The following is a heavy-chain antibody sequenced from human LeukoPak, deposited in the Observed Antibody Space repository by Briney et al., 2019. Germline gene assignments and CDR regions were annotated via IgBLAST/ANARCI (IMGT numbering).Heavy chain of an antibody. CDR1: GGSISSGGYY. D-gene: IGHD4-17*01. J-gene: IGHJ4*02. CDR3: ARHGEVASTVTTFPGFVDY. CDR2: IYYSGST. Sequence: SQTLSLTCAVSGGSISSGGYYWSWIRQPPGKGLEWIGYIYYSGSTNYNPSLKSRVTISVDTSKNQFSLKLSSVTAADTAVYYCARHGEVASTVTTFPGFVDYWGQGTLVTVSS. V-gene: IGHV4-61*08.